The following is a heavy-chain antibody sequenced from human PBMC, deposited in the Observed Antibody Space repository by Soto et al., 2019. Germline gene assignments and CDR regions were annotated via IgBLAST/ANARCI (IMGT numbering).Heavy chain of an antibody. CDR2: VDPEDGET. Sequence: ASVKVSCKVSGYTFTDYYMHWLQQAPGKGLEWMGLVDPEDGETIYAEKFQGRVTITADTSTDTAYMELSSLRSEDTAVYYCATLDRGYYDSSGYYYVDHYFDYWGQGTLVTVSS. V-gene: IGHV1-69-2*01. CDR3: ATLDRGYYDSSGYYYVDHYFDY. J-gene: IGHJ4*02. D-gene: IGHD3-22*01. CDR1: GYTFTDYY.